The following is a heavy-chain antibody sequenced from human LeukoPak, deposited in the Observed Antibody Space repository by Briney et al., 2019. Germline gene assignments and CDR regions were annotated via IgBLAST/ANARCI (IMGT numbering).Heavy chain of an antibody. V-gene: IGHV3-11*01. CDR2: ISTSGSIT. Sequence: GGSLRLSCAASGFTFSDYYMSWIRQTPGKGLVWVSYISTSGSITSYADSLKGRFTISRDNAKNSLYLQMNGLRADDTAVYYCARLGGSDWSKDYWGQGTLVTVSS. CDR1: GFTFSDYY. D-gene: IGHD6-19*01. J-gene: IGHJ4*02. CDR3: ARLGGSDWSKDY.